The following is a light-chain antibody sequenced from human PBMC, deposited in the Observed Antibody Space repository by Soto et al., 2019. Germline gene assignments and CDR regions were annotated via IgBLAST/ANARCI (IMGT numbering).Light chain of an antibody. CDR3: QSYDRSLSGGV. J-gene: IGLJ3*02. V-gene: IGLV1-40*01. Sequence: QSVLTQPPSVSGAPGQRVTISCTGSSSNIGAGYDVHWYQQFPGTAPKLLIFGNDNRPSGVPDRFSGSKSGTSASLAITGLQAEDEADYYCQSYDRSLSGGVLGGGTKLTVL. CDR2: GND. CDR1: SSNIGAGYD.